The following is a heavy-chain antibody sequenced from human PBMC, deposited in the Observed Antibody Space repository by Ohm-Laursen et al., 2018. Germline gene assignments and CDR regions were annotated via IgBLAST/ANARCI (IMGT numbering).Heavy chain of an antibody. J-gene: IGHJ6*02. CDR3: AKVGGSSSSSSWSADYYGMDV. D-gene: IGHD6-13*01. Sequence: SLRLSCTASGFSFSSFTMNWVRQAPGKGLEWVSAISGTRMTRTYYAESVKGRFTISRDNSKNTVSLQMNSLRAEDTAVYYCAKVGGSSSSSSWSADYYGMDVCGQGITVTVSS. V-gene: IGHV3-23*01. CDR2: ISGTRMTRT. CDR1: GFSFSSFT.